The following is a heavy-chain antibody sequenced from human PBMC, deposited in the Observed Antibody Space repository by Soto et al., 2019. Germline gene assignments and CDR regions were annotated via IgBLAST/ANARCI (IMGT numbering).Heavy chain of an antibody. V-gene: IGHV1-69*02. Sequence: QVQLVQSGAEVKKPGSSVKVSCKASGGTFSSYTISWVRQAPGQGLEWMGRIIPILGIANYAQKVQGRVKITADKTTSTAYMELSSLRSEDTAVYYCARSCSGGSCYSDYYYYYMDVWGKGTTVTVSS. CDR3: ARSCSGGSCYSDYYYYYMDV. CDR2: IIPILGIA. D-gene: IGHD2-15*01. CDR1: GGTFSSYT. J-gene: IGHJ6*03.